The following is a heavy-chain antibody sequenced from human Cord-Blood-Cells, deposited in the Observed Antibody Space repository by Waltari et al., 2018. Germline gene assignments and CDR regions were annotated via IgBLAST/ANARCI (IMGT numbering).Heavy chain of an antibody. D-gene: IGHD1-7*01. CDR2: INSKNDGGTT. CDR3: TTGAELPDY. V-gene: IGHV3-15*01. Sequence: EVKLVESWGDLVKPGGSLRLSCAASGITFINAWTSWVRQAPGKGLEWVGRINSKNDGGTTDYAAPVKGRFTMSRDESKNTLYLQRNSLKTEDTAVYYCTTGAELPDYWGQGTLVTVSS. J-gene: IGHJ4*02. CDR1: GITFINAW.